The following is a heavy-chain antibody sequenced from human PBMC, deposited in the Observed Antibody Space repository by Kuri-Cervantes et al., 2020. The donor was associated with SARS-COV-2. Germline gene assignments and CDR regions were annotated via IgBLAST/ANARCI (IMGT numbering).Heavy chain of an antibody. Sequence: GGSLRLSCAASGFTFSSYSMNWVRQAPGKGLEWVSAISGSGGSTYYADSVKGRFTISRDNSKNTLYLQMNSLRAEDTAVYYCAKHMTTVTTYAHNVDAFDIWGQGTMVTVSS. CDR3: AKHMTTVTTYAHNVDAFDI. CDR2: ISGSGGST. CDR1: GFTFSSYS. V-gene: IGHV3-23*01. D-gene: IGHD4-17*01. J-gene: IGHJ3*02.